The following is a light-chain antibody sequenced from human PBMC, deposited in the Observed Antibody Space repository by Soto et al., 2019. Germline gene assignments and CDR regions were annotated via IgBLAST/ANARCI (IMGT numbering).Light chain of an antibody. J-gene: IGLJ1*01. CDR2: EVS. CDR3: CSYAGSSTPLI. Sequence: QRARTQPASVSGAPGQSITISCTGTSSDVGNYNLVSWYQQHPGKAPKLMIYEVSKRPTGVSNRFSGSKSGNTASLTISGLQAEDEADYYCCSYAGSSTPLIFGTGTKVTVL. V-gene: IGLV2-23*02. CDR1: SSDVGNYNL.